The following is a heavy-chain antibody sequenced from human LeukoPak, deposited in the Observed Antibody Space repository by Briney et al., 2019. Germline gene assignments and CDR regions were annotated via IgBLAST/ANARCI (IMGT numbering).Heavy chain of an antibody. J-gene: IGHJ3*02. CDR3: PSGGLYDSSSYIEAYAFYI. CDR1: GYTFTSYY. Sequence: ASVKVSCKASGYTFTSYYLHWVRQAPGQGLEWMGVINPSGSRTTYAQKIQVRVTKTRATSTSTVYMEFSILRSTATTAYSCPSGGLYDSSSYIEAYAFYIWGQGTMVTVSS. D-gene: IGHD3-22*01. CDR2: INPSGSRT. V-gene: IGHV1-46*01.